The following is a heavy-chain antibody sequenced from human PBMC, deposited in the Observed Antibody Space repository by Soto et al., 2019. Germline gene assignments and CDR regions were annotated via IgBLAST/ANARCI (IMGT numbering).Heavy chain of an antibody. D-gene: IGHD6-19*01. CDR2: IWYDGSNK. V-gene: IGHV3-33*01. J-gene: IGHJ4*02. CDR1: GVTFSSYG. Sequence: QVQLVESGGGVVQPGRSLRLSCAASGVTFSSYGMHWVRQAPGKGLEWVAVIWYDGSNKYYADSVKGRVTISRDNSKNTLHLEKNSLSCEDNGVFLCAGGWGRVKQWLVQWVLFGHWGQGNL. CDR3: AGGWGRVKQWLVQWVLFGH.